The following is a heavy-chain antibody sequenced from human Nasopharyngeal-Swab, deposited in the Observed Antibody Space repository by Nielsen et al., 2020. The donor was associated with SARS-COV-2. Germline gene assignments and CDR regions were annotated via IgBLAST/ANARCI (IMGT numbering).Heavy chain of an antibody. Sequence: SEPLSLTFTVPGGSISSYFWSWIRRPPGKGLDWIGYISLSGITDYNPSFQSRDTISIDTSRNHFSLKLTSVTAADTAVYYCAGDPPPSPADAFDFWGQGTFITVSS. CDR1: GGSISSYF. CDR2: ISLSGIT. J-gene: IGHJ3*01. CDR3: AGDPPPSPADAFDF. V-gene: IGHV4-59*01. D-gene: IGHD2-2*01.